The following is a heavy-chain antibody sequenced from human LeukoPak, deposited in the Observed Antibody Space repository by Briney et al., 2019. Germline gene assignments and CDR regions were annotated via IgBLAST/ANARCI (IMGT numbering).Heavy chain of an antibody. D-gene: IGHD3-22*01. V-gene: IGHV1-8*01. CDR3: ARGSGYDSSGPLGYYYMDV. CDR2: MNPNSGNT. CDR1: GYAFTSYD. Sequence: ASVKVSCKASGYAFTSYDINWVRQATGQGLEWMGWMNPNSGNTGYAQKSQGRVTMTRNTSISTAYMELSSLRSEDTAVYYCARGSGYDSSGPLGYYYMDVWGKGTTVTVSS. J-gene: IGHJ6*03.